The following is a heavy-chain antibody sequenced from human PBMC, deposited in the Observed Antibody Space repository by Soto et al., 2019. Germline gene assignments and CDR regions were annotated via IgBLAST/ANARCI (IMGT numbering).Heavy chain of an antibody. CDR1: GGSISSGGYS. Sequence: QLQLQESSSGLVKPSQTLSLTCAVSGGSISSGGYSWSWIRQPPGKGLEWIGYIYHSGSTYYNPSLKSRVTISVDRSKNQFSLKMSSVTAADTAVYDCARVPDYWGQGTLVTVSS. J-gene: IGHJ4*02. CDR2: IYHSGST. V-gene: IGHV4-30-2*01. CDR3: ARVPDY.